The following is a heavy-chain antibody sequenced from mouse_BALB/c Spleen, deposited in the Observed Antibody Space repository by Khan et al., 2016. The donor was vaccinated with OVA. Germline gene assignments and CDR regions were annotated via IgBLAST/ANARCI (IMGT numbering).Heavy chain of an antibody. CDR2: ISSGGNT. CDR1: GFTFSNYG. J-gene: IGHJ3*01. CDR3: ARDYWFVY. V-gene: IGHV5-6-5*01. Sequence: EVELVESGGGLVKPGGSLKVSCAASGFTFSNYGMSWVRQTPDKSLQWVASISSGGNTNYPDNAKGRFTISRENDRNILYLQMNSLRSEDTAIYYCARDYWFVYWGQGTLVTVSA.